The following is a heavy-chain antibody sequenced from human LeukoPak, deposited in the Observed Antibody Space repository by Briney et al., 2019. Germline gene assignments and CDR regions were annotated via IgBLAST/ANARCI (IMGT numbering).Heavy chain of an antibody. V-gene: IGHV3-23*01. CDR1: GFTFSSYA. D-gene: IGHD6-6*01. CDR3: ASPPGGSSTNFDY. J-gene: IGHJ4*02. CDR2: ISGSGGST. Sequence: GGSLRLSCAASGFTFSSYAMSWVRQAPGKGLEWVSAISGSGGSTYYADSVKGRFTISRDNSKNTLYLQMNSLRAEDTAVYYCASPPGGSSTNFDYWGQGTLVTVSS.